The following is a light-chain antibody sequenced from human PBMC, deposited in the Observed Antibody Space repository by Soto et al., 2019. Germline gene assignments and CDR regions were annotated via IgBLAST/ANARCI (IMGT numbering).Light chain of an antibody. CDR1: QSVSSY. V-gene: IGKV3-20*01. CDR3: QQYGSSPIT. J-gene: IGKJ5*01. CDR2: GAS. Sequence: EMVMTQSPAILSVSPGERATLSCRASQSVSSYLAWYQQKPGQAPRLLIYGASSRATGIPDRFRGSGSGTDFTLTINRLEPEDFALYHCQQYGSSPITFGQGTRLEIK.